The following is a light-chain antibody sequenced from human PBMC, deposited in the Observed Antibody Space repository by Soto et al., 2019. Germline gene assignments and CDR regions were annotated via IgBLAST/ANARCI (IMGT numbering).Light chain of an antibody. CDR1: SSNIGAGYD. J-gene: IGLJ1*01. CDR2: GNN. V-gene: IGLV1-40*01. CDR3: QSFVTSLDARYV. Sequence: QSALTQPHSVSGAPGQRVTISCTGSSSNIGAGYDVHWYQHRPGTAPRLLIFGNNRRPSGVPVPDRFSGSKSGTSASLAISGLHAEDEGDYSCQSFVTSLDARYVYGTGIKVTFL.